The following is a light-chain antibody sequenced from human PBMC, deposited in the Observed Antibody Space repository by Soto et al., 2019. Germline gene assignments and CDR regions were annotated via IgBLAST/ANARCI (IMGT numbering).Light chain of an antibody. J-gene: IGKJ2*01. V-gene: IGKV3-20*01. CDR2: GAS. Sequence: EIVLTQSPGTLSLSPGERATLSCRASQSVSSSYLAWYQQKPGQAPRLLIYGASSRATGIPDRFSGSGSGTDFTLTISRLEPEDFVVYYCQQYGSSPLYTCGQGTKLEIK. CDR3: QQYGSSPLYT. CDR1: QSVSSSY.